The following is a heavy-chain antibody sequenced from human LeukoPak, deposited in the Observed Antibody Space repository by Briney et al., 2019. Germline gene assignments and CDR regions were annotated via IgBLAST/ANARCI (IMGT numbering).Heavy chain of an antibody. J-gene: IGHJ4*02. CDR3: ARDDRVGATYY. Sequence: SETLSLTCTVSGGSISSGSYYWSWIRQPAGKGLEWIGSIYYSGSTYYNPSLKSRVTVSVDTSKNQFSLKLSSVTAADTAVYYCARDDRVGATYYWGQGTLVTVSS. CDR2: IYYSGST. D-gene: IGHD1-26*01. V-gene: IGHV4-39*07. CDR1: GGSISSGSYY.